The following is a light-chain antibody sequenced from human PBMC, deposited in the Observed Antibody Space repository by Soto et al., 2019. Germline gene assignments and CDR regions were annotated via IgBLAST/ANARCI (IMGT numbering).Light chain of an antibody. CDR1: KSDIGSYNL. CDR3: CSYGGNAFFEI. CDR2: EGT. V-gene: IGLV2-23*01. J-gene: IGLJ2*01. Sequence: QSALTQPASVSGFPGQSITISCTGTKSDIGSYNLVSWYQQHPGKVPRLMIYEGTKRPSGVSNRFSGSRSGNTASLTISGLQAEDEADYYCCSYGGNAFFEIFGGGTKVTVL.